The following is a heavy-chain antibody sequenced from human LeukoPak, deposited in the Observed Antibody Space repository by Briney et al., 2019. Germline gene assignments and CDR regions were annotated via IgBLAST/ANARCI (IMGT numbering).Heavy chain of an antibody. CDR2: IYSGGST. D-gene: IGHD6-19*01. V-gene: IGHV3-66*02. Sequence: GGSLRLSCAASGFTVSSNYMSWVRQAPGKGLEWVSVIYSGGSTYYADPVKGRFTISRDNSKNTLYLQMNSLRAEDTAVYYCARGGDSSGWVYYGMDVWGQGTTVTVSS. CDR3: ARGGDSSGWVYYGMDV. CDR1: GFTVSSNY. J-gene: IGHJ6*02.